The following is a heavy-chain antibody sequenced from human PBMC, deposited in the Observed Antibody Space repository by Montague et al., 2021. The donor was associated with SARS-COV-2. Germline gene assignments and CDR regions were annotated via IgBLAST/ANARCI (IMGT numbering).Heavy chain of an antibody. CDR1: GGSITSYY. CDR3: ARTVLGAYDILNGYTVNALDR. Sequence: SETLSLTCTVSGGSITSYYWTWIRQPPGKGLEWVGRIYYSGSTNYNPSLKSRVTISVDTSKNQFSLKLSSVTAADTAVYYCARTVLGAYDILNGYTVNALDRWGQGTMVTVSS. CDR2: IYYSGST. J-gene: IGHJ3*02. V-gene: IGHV4-59*01. D-gene: IGHD3-9*01.